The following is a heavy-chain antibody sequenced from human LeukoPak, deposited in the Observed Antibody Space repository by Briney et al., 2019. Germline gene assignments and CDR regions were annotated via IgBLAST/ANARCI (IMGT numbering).Heavy chain of an antibody. D-gene: IGHD3-10*01. J-gene: IGHJ4*02. CDR2: ISSSSSYI. CDR3: AREEYYYGSGSYYVDY. CDR1: GFTFSSYS. V-gene: IGHV3-21*01. Sequence: GGSLRLSCAASGFTFSSYSMNWVRQAPGKGVEWVSSISSSSSYIYYADSVKGRFTISRDNAKNSLYLQMNSLRAEDTAVYYCAREEYYYGSGSYYVDYWGQGTLVTVSS.